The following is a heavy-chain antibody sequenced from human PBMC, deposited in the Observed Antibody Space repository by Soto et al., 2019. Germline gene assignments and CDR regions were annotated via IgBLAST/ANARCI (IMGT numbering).Heavy chain of an antibody. CDR1: GFTFSRYW. CDR2: IQQEGREK. J-gene: IGHJ4*02. V-gene: IGHV3-7*03. Sequence: RRLSCAASGFTFSRYWMGWVRQAPGKELEWVANIQQEGREKNYVDSVKGRFTISTDNAKNSLYLQMNSLRAEDTAVYYCVKSGGAGDYWGQGTLGTVSS. CDR3: VKSGGAGDY. D-gene: IGHD2-8*02.